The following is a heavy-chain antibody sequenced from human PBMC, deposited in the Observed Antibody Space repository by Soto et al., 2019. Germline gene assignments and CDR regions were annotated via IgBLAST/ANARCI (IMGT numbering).Heavy chain of an antibody. V-gene: IGHV4-4*02. Sequence: SETLSLTCAVSGGSISSTNWWTWVRQPPGKGLEWIGEIYHSGSTNYNPSLKSRVTISVDKSKNQFSLKLSSVTAADTAVYYCARDRGYSYGLDYWGQGTLVTVS. CDR2: IYHSGST. CDR1: GGSISSTNW. CDR3: ARDRGYSYGLDY. J-gene: IGHJ4*02. D-gene: IGHD5-18*01.